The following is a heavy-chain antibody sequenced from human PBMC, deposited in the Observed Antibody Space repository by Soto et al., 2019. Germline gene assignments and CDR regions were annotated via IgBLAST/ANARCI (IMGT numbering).Heavy chain of an antibody. J-gene: IGHJ4*02. CDR1: GGSISGSY. Sequence: SETLSLTCSVSGGSISGSYWSWLRQSPGKGLEWLGYVYYTGSTNYSPSLRSRVSISVDTSKNEFSLRLSSVTAADTAVYFCARSVAVPGAHIDYWGQGTQVTVSS. V-gene: IGHV4-59*01. CDR3: ARSVAVPGAHIDY. CDR2: VYYTGST. D-gene: IGHD6-19*01.